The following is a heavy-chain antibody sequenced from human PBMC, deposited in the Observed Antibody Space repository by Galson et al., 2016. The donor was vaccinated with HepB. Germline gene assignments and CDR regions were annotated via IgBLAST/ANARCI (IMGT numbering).Heavy chain of an antibody. CDR2: INWSSASI. D-gene: IGHD3-10*01. Sequence: SLRLSCAASGFTFDDYAMHWAGQAPGKGLEWVSGINWSSASIGYADSVKGRFTISRDNAKNSLYLQMNSLRAEDTALYYCAKDRGSGSTKYYYYGMDVWGQGTTVTVSS. CDR3: AKDRGSGSTKYYYYGMDV. J-gene: IGHJ6*02. CDR1: GFTFDDYA. V-gene: IGHV3-9*01.